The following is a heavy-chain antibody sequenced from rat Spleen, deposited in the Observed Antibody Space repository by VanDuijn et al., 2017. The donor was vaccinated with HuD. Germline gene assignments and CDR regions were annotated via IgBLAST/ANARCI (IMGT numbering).Heavy chain of an antibody. V-gene: IGHV5-27*01. CDR2: ISPSGGST. D-gene: IGHD5-1*01. CDR3: TTQWELYH. CDR1: GFTFDDYH. J-gene: IGHJ2*01. Sequence: EVQLVESGGGLVQPGRSLKLSCAAPGFTFDDYHMAWVRQAPTKGLEWVASISPSGGSTYYRDSVKGRFTVTRDNAKSTLYLQMDSLRSEDTATYYCTTQWELYHWGQGVMVTVSS.